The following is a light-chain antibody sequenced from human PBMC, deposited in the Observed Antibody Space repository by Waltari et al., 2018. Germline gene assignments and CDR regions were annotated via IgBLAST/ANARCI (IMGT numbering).Light chain of an antibody. CDR2: RAS. Sequence: IVLTQSPDTLSLSPGEIATLSCRASQSVSSSYLAWYQQKPGQAPRLLIYRASSRATGIPDRFSGSVSGTDFTLTISRLEPEDFAVYYCQLYGSSPPHTFGQGTKLEIK. CDR1: QSVSSSY. CDR3: QLYGSSPPHT. V-gene: IGKV3-20*01. J-gene: IGKJ2*01.